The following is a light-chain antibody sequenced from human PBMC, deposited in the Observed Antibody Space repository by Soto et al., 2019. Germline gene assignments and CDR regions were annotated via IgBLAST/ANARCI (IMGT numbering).Light chain of an antibody. CDR2: EVS. CDR1: SSDIGGYDY. Sequence: QSVLTQPASVSGSPGQSITISCTGTSSDIGGYDYVSWYQQHPGKAPKDVIFEVSSRPSGVSDRFSGSKSGNTASLTISGLQPEDEAAYHCSSYSSTATYVIFGGGTQLTVL. CDR3: SSYSSTATYVI. V-gene: IGLV2-14*01. J-gene: IGLJ2*01.